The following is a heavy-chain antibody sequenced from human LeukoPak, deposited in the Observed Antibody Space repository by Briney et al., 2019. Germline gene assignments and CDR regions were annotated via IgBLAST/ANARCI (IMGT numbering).Heavy chain of an antibody. V-gene: IGHV4-61*02. CDR3: ARARVIPASFDD. CDR2: IYSSGRT. CDR1: GGSITFGSKY. J-gene: IGHJ4*02. D-gene: IGHD3-16*02. Sequence: PSETLTLTCTASGGSITFGSKYWTWLRQPAGKGLEWIGRIYSSGRTFYNPSLKSRVTISMDTSMNQFSLRLNSVTAADTSVYYCARARVIPASFDDWGQGALVTVSS.